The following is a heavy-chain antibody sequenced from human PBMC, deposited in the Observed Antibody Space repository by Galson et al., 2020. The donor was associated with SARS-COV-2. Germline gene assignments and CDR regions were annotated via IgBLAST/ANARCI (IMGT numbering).Heavy chain of an antibody. J-gene: IGHJ6*03. Sequence: ASVKVSCKASGYTFTSYGISWVQQAPGQGLEWMGWISAYNGNTNYAQKLQGRVTMTTDTSTSTAYMELRSLRSDDTAVYYCARWFGVVIIPHYYYYMDVWGKGTTVTVSS. D-gene: IGHD3-3*01. CDR2: ISAYNGNT. CDR1: GYTFTSYG. V-gene: IGHV1-18*01. CDR3: ARWFGVVIIPHYYYYMDV.